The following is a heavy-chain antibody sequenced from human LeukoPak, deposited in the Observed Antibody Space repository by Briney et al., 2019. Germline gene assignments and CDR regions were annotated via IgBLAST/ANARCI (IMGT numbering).Heavy chain of an antibody. Sequence: QAGGSLRLSCAASRFTFSNYGMHWVRQAPGKGLEWVAIISYDGSNKYYADSVKGRFTISRDNSKNTLYLQMNRLRTEDTAVYYCVKEAGAWELLLDYWGQGTLVTVSS. CDR1: RFTFSNYG. CDR3: VKEAGAWELLLDY. V-gene: IGHV3-30*18. CDR2: ISYDGSNK. D-gene: IGHD1-26*01. J-gene: IGHJ4*02.